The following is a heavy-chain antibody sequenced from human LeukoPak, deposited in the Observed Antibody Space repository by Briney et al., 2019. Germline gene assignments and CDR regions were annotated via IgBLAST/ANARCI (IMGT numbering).Heavy chain of an antibody. CDR1: GGSISSYY. CDR3: ARDRPAGNTGHSHDY. V-gene: IGHV4-39*07. D-gene: IGHD6-13*01. Sequence: SETLSLTCTVSGGSISSYYWNWIRQPPGKGLEWIGSISYSGITYYNSSLKSRVTISIDTSKNQFSLKMTSVTAADTAIYYCARDRPAGNTGHSHDYWGQGTLLTVSS. J-gene: IGHJ4*02. CDR2: ISYSGIT.